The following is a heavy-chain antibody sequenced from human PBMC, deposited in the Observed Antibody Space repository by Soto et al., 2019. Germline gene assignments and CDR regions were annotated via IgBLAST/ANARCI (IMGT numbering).Heavy chain of an antibody. CDR2: IRSQGAGGAA. CDR3: ITAPVR. Sequence: QLVESGGGFVKPGMSLRLTCEASGFNFSNAWMTWVRQAPGKGLERVGLIRSQGAGGAADYAAPVRGRFTISRDDSHNLVFLHMDNLQPEDTAVYYCITAPVRWGQGTLVTVSS. CDR1: GFNFSNAW. V-gene: IGHV3-15*01. J-gene: IGHJ4*02.